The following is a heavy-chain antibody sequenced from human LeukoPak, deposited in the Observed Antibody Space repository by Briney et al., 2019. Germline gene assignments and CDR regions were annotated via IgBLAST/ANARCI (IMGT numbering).Heavy chain of an antibody. CDR3: AKDKRYSSSSGWFDP. CDR1: GFTFSSYA. CDR2: ISGSGGST. V-gene: IGHV3-23*01. Sequence: GRSLRLSCAASGFTFSSYAMHWVRQAPGKGLEWVSAISGSGGSTYYADSVKGRFTISRDNSKNTLYLQMNSLRAEDTAVYYCAKDKRYSSSSGWFDPWGQGTLVTVSS. J-gene: IGHJ5*02. D-gene: IGHD6-6*01.